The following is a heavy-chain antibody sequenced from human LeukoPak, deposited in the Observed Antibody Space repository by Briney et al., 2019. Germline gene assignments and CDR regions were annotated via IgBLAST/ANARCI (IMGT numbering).Heavy chain of an antibody. J-gene: IGHJ4*02. V-gene: IGHV5-10-1*01. CDR1: GYSFTNYW. D-gene: IGHD3-10*01. CDR3: ARLKYYGSGSYYFAY. CDR2: IDPSDSYT. Sequence: GESPRISCKGSGYSFTNYWITWVRQMPGKGLEWMGRIDPSDSYTNYSPSFQGHVTISADRSISAAYLQWSSLKASDTAMYYCARLKYYGSGSYYFAYWGQGALVTVSS.